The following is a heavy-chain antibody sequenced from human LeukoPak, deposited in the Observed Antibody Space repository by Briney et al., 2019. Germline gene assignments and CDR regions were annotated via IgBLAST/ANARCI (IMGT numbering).Heavy chain of an antibody. CDR1: GFTFSSYG. Sequence: QAGGSLRLSCAASGFTFSSYGMHWVRQAPGKGLEWVAVISYGGSNKYYADSVKGRFTISRDNSKNTLYLQMNSLRAEDTAVYYCATFSMVRGVITFASFDYWGQGTLVTVSS. CDR2: ISYGGSNK. V-gene: IGHV3-30*03. D-gene: IGHD3-10*01. J-gene: IGHJ4*02. CDR3: ATFSMVRGVITFASFDY.